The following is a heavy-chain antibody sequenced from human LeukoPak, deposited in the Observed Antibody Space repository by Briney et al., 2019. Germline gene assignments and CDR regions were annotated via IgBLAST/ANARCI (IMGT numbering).Heavy chain of an antibody. CDR2: IYHSGST. CDR3: VRSSSSIFDY. D-gene: IGHD6-6*01. CDR1: GYSISSGYY. Sequence: SETLSLTCAVSGYSISSGYYWGWIRQPPGKGLEWIGNIYHSGSTYYNPSLKSRVTISVDTSKNQFSLKLSSVTAADTAVYYCVRSSSSIFDYWGQGTLVTVSS. J-gene: IGHJ4*02. V-gene: IGHV4-38-2*01.